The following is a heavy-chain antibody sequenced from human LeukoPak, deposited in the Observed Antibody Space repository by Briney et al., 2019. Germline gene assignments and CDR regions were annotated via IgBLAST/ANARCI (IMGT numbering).Heavy chain of an antibody. J-gene: IGHJ5*02. CDR2: ISGSGGST. D-gene: IGHD1-26*01. V-gene: IGHV3-23*01. CDR3: AKRIEGATSWFDP. CDR1: GCTFGSYS. Sequence: GGTLSLSCAADGCTFGSYSMSWVPQAPGKGLEWVSAISGSGGSTYYADSVKGRFTISRDNSKNTLYLQMNSLRAEDTAVYYCAKRIEGATSWFDPWGQGTLVTVSS.